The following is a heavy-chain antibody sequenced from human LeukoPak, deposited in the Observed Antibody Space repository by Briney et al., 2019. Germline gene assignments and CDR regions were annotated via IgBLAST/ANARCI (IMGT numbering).Heavy chain of an antibody. D-gene: IGHD6-19*01. Sequence: GASVKVSCKASGYTFTGYYMHWVRQAPGQGLEWMGWINPNSGGTNYAQKFQGRVTMTRDTSISTAYMELSRLRSDDTAVYYCARSLVAGYGFFIYWGQGTLVTVSS. CDR2: INPNSGGT. CDR3: ARSLVAGYGFFIY. CDR1: GYTFTGYY. J-gene: IGHJ4*02. V-gene: IGHV1-2*02.